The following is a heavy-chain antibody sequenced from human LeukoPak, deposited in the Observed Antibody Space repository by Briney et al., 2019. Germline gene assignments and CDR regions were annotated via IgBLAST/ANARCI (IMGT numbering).Heavy chain of an antibody. V-gene: IGHV4-59*01. J-gene: IGHJ3*02. CDR2: IYYSGST. CDR1: GGSIGSYY. D-gene: IGHD2-2*01. Sequence: PSETLSLTCTVSGGSIGSYYWSWIRQPPGKGLEWIGYIYYSGSTNYNPSLKSRVTISVDTSKNQFSLKLSSVTAADTAVYYCARDKYAYRDAFDIWGQGTMVTVSS. CDR3: ARDKYAYRDAFDI.